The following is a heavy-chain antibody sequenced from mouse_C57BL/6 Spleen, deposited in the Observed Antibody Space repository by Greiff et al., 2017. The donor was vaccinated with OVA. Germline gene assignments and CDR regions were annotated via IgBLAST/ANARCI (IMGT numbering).Heavy chain of an antibody. D-gene: IGHD4-1*01. CDR1: GYSITSGYY. CDR2: ISYDGSN. V-gene: IGHV3-6*01. J-gene: IGHJ2*01. Sequence: EVQLQQSGPGLVKPSQSLSLTCSVTGYSITSGYYWNWIRQFPGNKLEWMGYISYDGSNNYNPSLKNRISITRDTSKNQFFLKLNSVTTEDTATYCCARDPSNRDYFDYWGQGTTLTVSS. CDR3: ARDPSNRDYFDY.